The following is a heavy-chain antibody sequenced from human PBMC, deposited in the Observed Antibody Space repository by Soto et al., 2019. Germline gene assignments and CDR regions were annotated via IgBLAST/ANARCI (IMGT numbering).Heavy chain of an antibody. Sequence: QVQLVESGGGVVQPGGSLRLSCAASGFTFDAYGFHWVRQAPGKGLEWVAVVWANGNLKHYADSVKGRFTISRDSSKSSLNLQRNSLRADDTAVYYCARIQLDTILALEYWGQGTLVTVSS. D-gene: IGHD1-1*01. J-gene: IGHJ4*02. CDR2: VWANGNLK. CDR3: ARIQLDTILALEY. CDR1: GFTFDAYG. V-gene: IGHV3-33*01.